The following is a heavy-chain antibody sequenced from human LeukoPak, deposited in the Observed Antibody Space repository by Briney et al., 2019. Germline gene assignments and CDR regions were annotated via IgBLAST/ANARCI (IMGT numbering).Heavy chain of an antibody. V-gene: IGHV1-2*02. CDR2: INPNSGFT. CDR1: GYPFTGYY. CDR3: ARLADCSSSSCRSFDY. D-gene: IGHD2-2*01. J-gene: IGHJ4*02. Sequence: ASVKVSCKATGYPFTGYYLHWVRQAPGQGLEWMGWINPNSGFTNYAQKFQGRVTMTRDTSISTAYMELSRLRSDDTAVYYCARLADCSSSSCRSFDYWGQGTLVTVSS.